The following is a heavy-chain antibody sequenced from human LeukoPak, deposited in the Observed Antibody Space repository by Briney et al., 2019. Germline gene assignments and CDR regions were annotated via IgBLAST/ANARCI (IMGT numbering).Heavy chain of an antibody. V-gene: IGHV4-59*01. D-gene: IGHD5-24*01. Sequence: SETLSLTCTVSGGSISSYYWSWLRQPPGKGLEWIGYIYYSGSTNYNPSLKSRVTISVDATKNQVSRKLSSVTAADTAVYYCARGVRRWLHRYAFDIWGQGTMVTVSS. CDR3: ARGVRRWLHRYAFDI. CDR2: IYYSGST. J-gene: IGHJ3*02. CDR1: GGSISSYY.